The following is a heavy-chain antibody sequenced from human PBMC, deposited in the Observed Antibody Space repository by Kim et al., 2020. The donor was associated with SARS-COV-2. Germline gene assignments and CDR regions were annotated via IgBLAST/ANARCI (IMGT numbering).Heavy chain of an antibody. CDR1: GFTFSSYA. V-gene: IGHV3-23*01. Sequence: GGSLRLSCAASGFTFSSYAMSWVRQAPGKGLEWVSAISGSGGSTYYADSVKGRFTISRDNSKNTLYLQMNSLRAEDTAVYYCAKVYRGSTIFGVVSTGGYHYYGMVVWGEGTTLTVSS. D-gene: IGHD3-3*01. J-gene: IGHJ6*04. CDR3: AKVYRGSTIFGVVSTGGYHYYGMVV. CDR2: ISGSGGST.